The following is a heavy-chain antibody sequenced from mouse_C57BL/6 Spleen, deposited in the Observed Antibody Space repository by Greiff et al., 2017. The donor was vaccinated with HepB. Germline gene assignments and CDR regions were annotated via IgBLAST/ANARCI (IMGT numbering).Heavy chain of an antibody. CDR2: ISSGGDYI. V-gene: IGHV5-9-1*02. CDR1: GFTFSSYA. CDR3: TRYSLYDYDGYFDV. J-gene: IGHJ1*03. Sequence: EVKLMESGEGLVKPGGSLKLSCAASGFTFSSYAMSWVRQTPEKRLEWVAYISSGGDYIYYADTVKGRFTISRDNARNTLYLQMSSLKSEDTAMYYCTRYSLYDYDGYFDVWGTGTTVTVSS. D-gene: IGHD2-4*01.